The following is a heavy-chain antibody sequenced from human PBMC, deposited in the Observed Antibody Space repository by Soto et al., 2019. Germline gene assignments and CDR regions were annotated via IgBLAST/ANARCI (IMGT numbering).Heavy chain of an antibody. CDR2: MYYSGST. D-gene: IGHD6-13*01. Sequence: QVQLRESGPGLVKPSQTLSLTCTVSCGSINSGGYYWNWIRQHPGKGLEWIGYMYYSGSTYYNPFLRSRVIISADTSENHFSLKLSSVTAADTDVYFCARGYRQSGYSSSWVFDYWGQGPLVNVSS. CDR1: CGSINSGGYY. CDR3: ARGYRQSGYSSSWVFDY. V-gene: IGHV4-31*03. J-gene: IGHJ4*02.